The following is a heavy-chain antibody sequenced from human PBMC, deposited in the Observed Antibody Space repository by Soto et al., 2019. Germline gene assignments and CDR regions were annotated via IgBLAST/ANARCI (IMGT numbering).Heavy chain of an antibody. J-gene: IGHJ4*02. CDR1: GLTFSHAW. CDR3: TTEITTTYYYYYFDY. D-gene: IGHD3-10*01. CDR2: IKSKTDGGTT. Sequence: GGSLRLSCAASGLTFSHAWMSWVRQAPGKGLEWVGRIKSKTDGGTTDYAAPVKGRFTISRDDSKNTLYLQMNSLKTEDTAVYYCTTEITTTYYYYYFDYWGQGTLVTVSA. V-gene: IGHV3-15*01.